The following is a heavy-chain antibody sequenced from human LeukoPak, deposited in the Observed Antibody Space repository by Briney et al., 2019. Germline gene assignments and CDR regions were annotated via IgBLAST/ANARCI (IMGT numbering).Heavy chain of an antibody. CDR3: ARAPPVAPYYYDSSGYYYFDY. CDR2: IWYDGSNK. D-gene: IGHD3-22*01. CDR1: GFTFSSYG. Sequence: GGSLRLSCAASGFTFSSYGMHWVRQAPGKGLEWVAVIWYDGSNKYYADSVKGRFTISRDNSKNTLYLQMNSLRAEDTAVYYCARAPPVAPYYYDSSGYYYFDYWGQGTLVTVSS. J-gene: IGHJ4*02. V-gene: IGHV3-33*01.